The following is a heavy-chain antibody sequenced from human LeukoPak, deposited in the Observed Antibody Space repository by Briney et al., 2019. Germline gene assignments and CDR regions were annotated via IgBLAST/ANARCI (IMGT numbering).Heavy chain of an antibody. V-gene: IGHV1-2*02. J-gene: IGHJ6*03. CDR3: ARLRRIEYYCYYMDV. Sequence: PGASVKVSCKASGYTFTSYYMHWVRQAPGQGLEWMGWINPNSGGTNYAQKFQGRVTMTRDTSISTAYMELSRLRSDDTAVYYCARLRRIEYYCYYMDVWGKGTTVTVSS. CDR1: GYTFTSYY. D-gene: IGHD3-16*02. CDR2: INPNSGGT.